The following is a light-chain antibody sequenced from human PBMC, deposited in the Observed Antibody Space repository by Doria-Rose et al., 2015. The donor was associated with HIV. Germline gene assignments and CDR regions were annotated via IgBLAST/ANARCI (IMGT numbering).Light chain of an antibody. CDR1: QSLLYTSKNY. Sequence: DIRLTQSPESLGMSLGERATLNCKSNQSLLYTSKNYLAWYQQKPVQPPKLLIYWASTRQSGVPARFSGSGSGTDCTLTISSLEAEDVAVYYCQQYYDTPSFGPGTTVDIK. V-gene: IGKV4-1*01. J-gene: IGKJ3*01. CDR2: WAS. CDR3: QQYYDTPS.